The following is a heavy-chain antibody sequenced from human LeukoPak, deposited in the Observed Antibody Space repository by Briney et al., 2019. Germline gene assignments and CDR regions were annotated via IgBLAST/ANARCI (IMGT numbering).Heavy chain of an antibody. V-gene: IGHV3-48*04. Sequence: PGGSLRLSCAASGFTFSSYSMNWVRQAPGKGLEWVSYISSDSTTIYYAASVKDRFTISRDNAKNTLYLQMNSLRAEDTAVYYCARDAVDTANAVWGQGTTVTVSS. J-gene: IGHJ6*02. D-gene: IGHD5-18*01. CDR3: ARDAVDTANAV. CDR1: GFTFSSYS. CDR2: ISSDSTTI.